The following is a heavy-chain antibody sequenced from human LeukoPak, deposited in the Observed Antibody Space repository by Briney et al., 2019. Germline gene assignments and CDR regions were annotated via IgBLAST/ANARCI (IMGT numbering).Heavy chain of an antibody. CDR2: IYYSGST. CDR3: ARGFWSGYFWFDP. V-gene: IGHV4-59*09. D-gene: IGHD3-3*01. J-gene: IGHJ5*02. Sequence: IGYIYYSGSTNYNPSLKSRVTISVDTSKNQFSLKLSSVTAADTAVYYCARGFWSGYFWFDPWGQGTLVTVSS.